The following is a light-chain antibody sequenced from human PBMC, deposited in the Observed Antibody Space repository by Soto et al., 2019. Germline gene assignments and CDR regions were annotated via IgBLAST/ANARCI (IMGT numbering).Light chain of an antibody. Sequence: DIQMTQSPATLSASLGDRVTITCRASQTINRWLAWYQQKPGKAPQVLIYDASTLESGVPSRFSGSGSGTEFTLTINNLQPDDLATYYCQQYSSLWTFGPGTKVDIK. CDR3: QQYSSLWT. CDR1: QTINRW. V-gene: IGKV1-5*01. J-gene: IGKJ1*01. CDR2: DAS.